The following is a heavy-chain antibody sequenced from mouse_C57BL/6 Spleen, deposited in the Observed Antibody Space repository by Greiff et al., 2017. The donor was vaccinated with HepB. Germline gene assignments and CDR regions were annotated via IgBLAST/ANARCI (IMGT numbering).Heavy chain of an antibody. D-gene: IGHD1-1*01. V-gene: IGHV1-42*01. CDR2: INPSTGGT. Sequence: VQLKQSGPELVKPGASVKISCKASGYSFTGYYMNWVKQSPEKSLEWIGEINPSTGGTTYNQKFKAKATLTVDKSSSTAYMQLKSLTSEDSAVYYCARDYGGDYWGQGTTLTVSS. CDR1: GYSFTGYY. J-gene: IGHJ2*01. CDR3: ARDYGGDY.